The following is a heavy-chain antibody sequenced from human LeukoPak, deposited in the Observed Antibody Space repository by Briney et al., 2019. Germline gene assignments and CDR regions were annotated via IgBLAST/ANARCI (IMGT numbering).Heavy chain of an antibody. CDR2: ISGSGGST. CDR1: GFTFSSYA. D-gene: IGHD3-9*01. CDR3: AKFGRLVNPGY. J-gene: IGHJ4*02. Sequence: SGGSLRLFCAASGFTFSSYAMSWVRQASGKGLEWVSAISGSGGSTYYSDSVKGRFTISRDNSKNTLYLQMNSLRAEDTAVYYCAKFGRLVNPGYWGQGTLVTVSS. V-gene: IGHV3-23*01.